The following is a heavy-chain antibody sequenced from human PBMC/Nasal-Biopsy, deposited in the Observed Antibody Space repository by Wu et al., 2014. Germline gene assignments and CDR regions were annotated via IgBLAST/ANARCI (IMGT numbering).Heavy chain of an antibody. V-gene: IGHV3-74*01. J-gene: IGHJ4*02. D-gene: IGHD2-2*01. CDR1: GFTFSNHW. Sequence: LRLSCAASGFTFSNHWMNWVRQPPGKGLVWVSRISPDGRSTSNADSVEGRFTISRDNAKNTLYLQMNSLRAEDTAVYYCARDGPAPSLYFDHWGQGTLVTVSS. CDR3: ARDGPAPSLYFDH. CDR2: ISPDGRST.